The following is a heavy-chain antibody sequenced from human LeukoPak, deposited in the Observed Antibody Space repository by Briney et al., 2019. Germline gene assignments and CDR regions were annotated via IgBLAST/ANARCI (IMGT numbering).Heavy chain of an antibody. Sequence: SETLSLTCAVYGGSFSGYYWSRIRQPPGKGLEWIGEINHSGSTNYNPSLKSRVTISVDTSKNQFSLKLSSVTAADTAVYYCARVGVRGVIKVFDYWGQGTLVTVSS. J-gene: IGHJ4*02. CDR3: ARVGVRGVIKVFDY. V-gene: IGHV4-34*01. D-gene: IGHD3-10*01. CDR2: INHSGST. CDR1: GGSFSGYY.